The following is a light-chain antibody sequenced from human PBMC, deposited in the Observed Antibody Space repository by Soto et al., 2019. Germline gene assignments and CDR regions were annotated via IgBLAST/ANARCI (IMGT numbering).Light chain of an antibody. V-gene: IGLV1-40*01. Sequence: QSVLTQPPSVSGAPGQRVTISCTGGSSNIGAGYDVHWYQQLPGTAPKLLISGNNNRPSGVPDRFSGSKSGTSASLAITGLQAEDEADYYCQSYDSSLSGRVFGTGTKVTVL. CDR3: QSYDSSLSGRV. CDR1: SSNIGAGYD. J-gene: IGLJ1*01. CDR2: GNN.